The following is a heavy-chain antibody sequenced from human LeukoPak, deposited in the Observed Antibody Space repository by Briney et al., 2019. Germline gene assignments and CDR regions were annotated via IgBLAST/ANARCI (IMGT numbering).Heavy chain of an antibody. CDR1: GGTFSSYA. J-gene: IGHJ4*02. CDR3: ARAYSSGWYGGNFDY. D-gene: IGHD6-19*01. V-gene: IGHV1-69*04. Sequence: ASVKVSCKASGGTFSSYAISWVRQAPGQGLEWMGRIIPILGIANYTQKLQGRVTMTTDTSTSTAYMELRSLRSDDTAVYYCARAYSSGWYGGNFDYWGQGTLVTVSS. CDR2: IIPILGIA.